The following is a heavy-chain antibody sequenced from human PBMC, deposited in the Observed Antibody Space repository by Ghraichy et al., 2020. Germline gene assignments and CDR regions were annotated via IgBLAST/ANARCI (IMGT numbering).Heavy chain of an antibody. CDR1: GFTFSSYA. CDR3: VKAGGVWGSYRYYFDY. V-gene: IGHV3-64D*06. D-gene: IGHD3-16*02. J-gene: IGHJ4*02. CDR2: ISSNGGST. Sequence: GGSLRLSCSASGFTFSSYAMHWVRQAPGKGLEYVSAISSNGGSTYYADSVKGRFTISRDNSKNTLYLQMSSLRAEDTAVYYCVKAGGVWGSYRYYFDYWGQGTLVTVSS.